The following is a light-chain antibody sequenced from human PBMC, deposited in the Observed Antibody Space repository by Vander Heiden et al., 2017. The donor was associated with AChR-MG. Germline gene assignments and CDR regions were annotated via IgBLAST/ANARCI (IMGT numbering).Light chain of an antibody. CDR1: QDISKF. CDR2: AAS. J-gene: IGKJ2*01. CDR3: QQLDSSPYT. Sequence: IQLTQSPSSLSASVGDRVTITFRASQDISKFLAWYQQKPGKAPDLLIYAASTLQSGVPSRFTGSGSGTDFTRTISSLQPEDFATYYCQQLDSSPYTFGQGTKLEIK. V-gene: IGKV1-9*01.